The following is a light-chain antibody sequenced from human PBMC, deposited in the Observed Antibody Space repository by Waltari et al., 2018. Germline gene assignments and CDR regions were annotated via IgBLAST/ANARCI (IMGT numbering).Light chain of an antibody. CDR1: SSDVGGYNY. V-gene: IGLV2-11*01. Sequence: QPALTQPRSVSGSPGQSVTISCTGTSSDVGGYNYVSWYQKHPGKAPKLMIYDVSNRPSGVPDRFSGSKSGNTASLTISGLQAEDEADYYCCSYAGSYTWVFGGGTKLTVL. CDR3: CSYAGSYTWV. J-gene: IGLJ3*02. CDR2: DVS.